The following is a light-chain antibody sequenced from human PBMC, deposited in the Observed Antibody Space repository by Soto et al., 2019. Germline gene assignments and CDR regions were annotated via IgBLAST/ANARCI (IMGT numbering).Light chain of an antibody. J-gene: IGLJ1*01. CDR2: EVT. CDR1: NSELGTYNL. CDR3: CSYVGSNIFYV. V-gene: IGLV2-23*02. Sequence: QSALTQPASVSGSPGQSITISCTGTNSELGTYNLVTWYQQHPGKAPKTIIYEVTKRPSGVSKRFSGSKSGNTASLTISGLQAEDEADYYCCSYVGSNIFYVFGTGTKLTVL.